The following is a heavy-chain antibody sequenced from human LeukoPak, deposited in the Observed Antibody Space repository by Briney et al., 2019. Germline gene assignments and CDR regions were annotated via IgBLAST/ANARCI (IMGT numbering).Heavy chain of an antibody. CDR1: GGSISSYY. CDR2: IYYSGST. J-gene: IGHJ4*02. D-gene: IGHD3-10*01. CDR3: AYYGSGTMGYYFDY. Sequence: PSETLSLTCTVSGGSISSYYWSWIRQPPGKGLEWIGYIYYSGSTNYNPSLKSRVTISVDTSKNQFSLKLSSVTAADTAVYYCAYYGSGTMGYYFDYWGQGTLVTVSS. V-gene: IGHV4-59*01.